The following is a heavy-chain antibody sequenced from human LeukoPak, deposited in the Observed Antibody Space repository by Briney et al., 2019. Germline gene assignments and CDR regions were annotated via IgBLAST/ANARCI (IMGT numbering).Heavy chain of an antibody. J-gene: IGHJ6*03. V-gene: IGHV3-48*01. CDR3: ASVYCSSWYPLVYMDV. Sequence: RGSLRLSCAASGFTFSSYSMNWVRQAPGKGLEWVSYISSSSSTIYYADSVKGRFTISRDNAKNSLYLQMNSLRAEDTAVYYCASVYCSSWYPLVYMDVWGKGTTLTVSS. CDR2: ISSSSSTI. D-gene: IGHD6-13*01. CDR1: GFTFSSYS.